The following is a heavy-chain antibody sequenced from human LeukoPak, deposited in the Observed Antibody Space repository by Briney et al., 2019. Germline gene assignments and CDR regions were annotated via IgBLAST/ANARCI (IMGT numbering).Heavy chain of an antibody. D-gene: IGHD4/OR15-4a*01. CDR2: ISYDGSNK. J-gene: IGHJ6*03. CDR3: ARPAYPNYYYYYYMDV. V-gene: IGHV3-30*03. CDR1: GFTFSSYG. Sequence: GGSLRLSCAASGFTFSSYGMHWVRQAPGKGLEWVAVISYDGSNKYYADSVKGRFTISRDNSKNTLYLQMNSLRAEDTAVYYCARPAYPNYYYYYYMDVWGKGTTVAISS.